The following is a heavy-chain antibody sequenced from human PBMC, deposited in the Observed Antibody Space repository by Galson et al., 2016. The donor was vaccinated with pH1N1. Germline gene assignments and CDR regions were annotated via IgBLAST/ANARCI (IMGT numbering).Heavy chain of an antibody. Sequence: TLSLTCTVSGGSITSDGNYWSWIRQHPGKGLEWIGYIHHSGTTKYSPSLRSRVTISLDRSKNQFSLMLNSVTAADTAVYYCTREDIVVGEGRDNGVDLWGQGTTVTVSS. V-gene: IGHV4-31*03. CDR2: IHHSGTT. D-gene: IGHD2-15*01. CDR1: GGSITSDGNY. J-gene: IGHJ6*02. CDR3: TREDIVVGEGRDNGVDL.